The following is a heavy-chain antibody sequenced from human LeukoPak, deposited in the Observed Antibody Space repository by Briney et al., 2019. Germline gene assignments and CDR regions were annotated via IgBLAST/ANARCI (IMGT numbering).Heavy chain of an antibody. CDR3: SSGDSWGCPTCDYYYYYGMDV. CDR1: GGTFSSYA. V-gene: IGHV1-69*13. D-gene: IGHD3-16*01. Sequence: SVKVSCKASGGTFSSYAISWVRQAPGQGLEWMGGIIPIFGTANYAQKFQGRVTITADESTSTAYMELSSLRSEDTAVYYCSSGDSWGCPTCDYYYYYGMDVWGQGTTVTVSS. J-gene: IGHJ6*02. CDR2: IIPIFGTA.